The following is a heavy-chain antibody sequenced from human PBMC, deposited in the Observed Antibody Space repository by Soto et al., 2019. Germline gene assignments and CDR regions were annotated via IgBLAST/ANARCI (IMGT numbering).Heavy chain of an antibody. V-gene: IGHV3-23*01. J-gene: IGHJ4*02. Sequence: EVQLLESGGGLVQPGGSLRLSCAASGFTFSTYGMSWARQAPGKGLEWVSAISASGGSTYYADSVKGRFTISRDSSKNTLHLQMNSLRAEDTAVYYCARDRQDCSSTTCSYLYWGQGTLVTVSS. CDR1: GFTFSTYG. CDR2: ISASGGST. D-gene: IGHD2-2*01. CDR3: ARDRQDCSSTTCSYLY.